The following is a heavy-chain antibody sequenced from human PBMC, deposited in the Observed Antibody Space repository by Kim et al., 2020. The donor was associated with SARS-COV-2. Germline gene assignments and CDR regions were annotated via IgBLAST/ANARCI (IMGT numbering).Heavy chain of an antibody. J-gene: IGHJ4*02. CDR3: AGDVRGFNSF. D-gene: IGHD3-10*02. CDR2: T. V-gene: IGHV3-53*01. Sequence: TYSADSVTGRFSISRDNSMNTVYLQMNYLRAEDTAKYYCAGDVRGFNSFWGPGTLVTVSS.